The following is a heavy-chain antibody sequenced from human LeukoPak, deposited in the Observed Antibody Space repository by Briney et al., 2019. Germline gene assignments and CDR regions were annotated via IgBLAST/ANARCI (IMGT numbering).Heavy chain of an antibody. D-gene: IGHD4-23*01. Sequence: GGSLRLSCAASGFPFSSYWMAWLRQAPGKGREWVASREQDGGETFYVDSVKGRFTISRDNAKNSLYLQMNSLRAEDTAVYYCTREGHSNSNYWGQGTLVTVSS. CDR3: TREGHSNSNY. J-gene: IGHJ4*02. CDR1: GFPFSSYW. V-gene: IGHV3-7*01. CDR2: REQDGGET.